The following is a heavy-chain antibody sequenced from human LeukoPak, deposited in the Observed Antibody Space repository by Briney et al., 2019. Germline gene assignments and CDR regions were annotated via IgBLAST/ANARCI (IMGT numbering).Heavy chain of an antibody. Sequence: GGSLRLSCAASGFTFRSYWMSWVRQAPGKGLEWVANIKQDGSEKYYVDSVKGRFTISRDNAKNSLYLQMNSLGAEDTAVYYCAGDGGPSDFWGQGTLVTVSS. V-gene: IGHV3-7*03. D-gene: IGHD2-15*01. CDR1: GFTFRSYW. CDR2: IKQDGSEK. J-gene: IGHJ4*02. CDR3: AGDGGPSDF.